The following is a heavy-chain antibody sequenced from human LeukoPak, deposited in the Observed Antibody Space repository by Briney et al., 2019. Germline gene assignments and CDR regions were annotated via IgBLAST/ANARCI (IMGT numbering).Heavy chain of an antibody. CDR3: ARRVGRYFGERAYYYNYMDV. D-gene: IGHD3-10*01. CDR2: INHSGST. V-gene: IGHV4-34*01. CDR1: GGSFSGYY. Sequence: SETLSHTCAVYGGSFSGYYWSWIRQPPGKGLEWIGEINHSGSTNYNPSLKSRVTISVDTSKNQFSLKLSSVTAADRAVYYCARRVGRYFGERAYYYNYMDVWDKGTTVTISS. J-gene: IGHJ6*03.